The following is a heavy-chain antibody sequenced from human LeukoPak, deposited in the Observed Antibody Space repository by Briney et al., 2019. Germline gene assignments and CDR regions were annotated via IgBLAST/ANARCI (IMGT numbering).Heavy chain of an antibody. CDR2: INHSGST. J-gene: IGHJ4*02. Sequence: PSETLSLTCAVYGGSFSGYYWSWIRQPPGKGLEWIGEINHSGSTNYNPSLKSRVTISVDTSKNQFSLKLSSVTAADTAVYYCARLTHYGSGREFDYWGQGTLVTVSS. CDR1: GGSFSGYY. D-gene: IGHD3-10*01. CDR3: ARLTHYGSGREFDY. V-gene: IGHV4-34*01.